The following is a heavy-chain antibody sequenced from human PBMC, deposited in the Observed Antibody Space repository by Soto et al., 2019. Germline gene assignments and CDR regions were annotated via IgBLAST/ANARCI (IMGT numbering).Heavy chain of an antibody. V-gene: IGHV1-58*01. J-gene: IGHJ5*02. Sequence: ASVKVSCKASGFTFSSSAVQWVRQARGQGLEWIGWIVLGNGNTNYAQRFQERVTITRGMSTSTAYMEVRSLTFEDTAVYYCATRIGNRCRYWLDTWGQGTLVTVSS. D-gene: IGHD2-15*01. CDR2: IVLGNGNT. CDR3: ATRIGNRCRYWLDT. CDR1: GFTFSSSA.